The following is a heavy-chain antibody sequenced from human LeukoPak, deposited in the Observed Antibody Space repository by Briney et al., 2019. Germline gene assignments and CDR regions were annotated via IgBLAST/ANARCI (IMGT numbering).Heavy chain of an antibody. J-gene: IGHJ6*02. V-gene: IGHV4-4*07. Sequence: SETLSLTCTVSGGSISSYYWSWIRQPAGKGLEWIGRIYTSGSTNYNPSLKSRVTISVDTSKNQFSLKLSSVTAADTAVYYCARDLVAGPYYYYGMDVWGQGTTVTVSS. CDR2: IYTSGST. CDR3: ARDLVAGPYYYYGMDV. D-gene: IGHD6-19*01. CDR1: GGSISSYY.